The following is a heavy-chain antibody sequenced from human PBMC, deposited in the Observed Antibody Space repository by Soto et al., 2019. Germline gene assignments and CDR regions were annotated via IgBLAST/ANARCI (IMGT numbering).Heavy chain of an antibody. CDR3: ARDGERDTGLNFYYYLHGMDA. CDR1: GYTFTPYG. D-gene: IGHD1-1*01. J-gene: IGHJ6*02. CDR2: ISPYNGTT. V-gene: IGHV1-18*04. Sequence: ASVKVSCKASGYTFTPYGISWVRQAPGQGLEWMGWISPYNGTTKYAEKFQGEMTMTTDTATRTAYMDLRSLRSDDTAVYYCARDGERDTGLNFYYYLHGMDAWGQGTRVTVSS.